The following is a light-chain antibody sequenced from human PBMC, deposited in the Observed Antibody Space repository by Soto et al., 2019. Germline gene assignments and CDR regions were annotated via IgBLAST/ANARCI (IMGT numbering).Light chain of an antibody. CDR1: SSNIGNNY. Sequence: QSVLTQPPSASGTPGQRVTISCSGSSSNIGNNYVYWYQHLPGTAPKLLMYRNNQRPSGVPDRFSGSKSGTSASLAISGLPSEDEAHYYCASSDHRLSAPVFGGGTKLTVL. J-gene: IGLJ3*02. CDR2: RNN. V-gene: IGLV1-47*01. CDR3: ASSDHRLSAPV.